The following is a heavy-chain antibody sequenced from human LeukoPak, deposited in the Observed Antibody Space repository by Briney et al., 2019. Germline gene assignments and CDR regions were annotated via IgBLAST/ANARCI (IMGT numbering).Heavy chain of an antibody. CDR3: AREAPTGDFDY. V-gene: IGHV1-69*05. D-gene: IGHD7-27*01. J-gene: IGHJ4*02. CDR2: IIPIFGTA. Sequence: VASVKVSCKASGYTFTNNAMNWVRQAPGQGLEWMGGIIPIFGTANYAQKFQGRVTITTDESTSTAYIELSSLRSEDTAVYYCAREAPTGDFDYWGQGTLVTVSS. CDR1: GYTFTNNA.